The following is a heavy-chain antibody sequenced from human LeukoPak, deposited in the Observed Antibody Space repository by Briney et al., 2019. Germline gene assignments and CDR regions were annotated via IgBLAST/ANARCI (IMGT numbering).Heavy chain of an antibody. CDR1: GYSISSGYY. J-gene: IGHJ3*02. D-gene: IGHD2-2*01. CDR2: IYHSGST. Sequence: SETLSLTCTVSGYSISSGYYWGWIRQPPGKGLEWIGSIYHSGSTYYNPSLKSRVTISVDMSKNQFSLKLSSVTAADTAVYYCARAGVPAARXXFDIWGXXTMVTVS. CDR3: ARAGVPAARXXFDI. V-gene: IGHV4-38-2*02.